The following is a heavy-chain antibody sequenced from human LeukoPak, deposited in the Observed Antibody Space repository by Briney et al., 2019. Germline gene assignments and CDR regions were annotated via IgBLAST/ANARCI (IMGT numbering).Heavy chain of an antibody. CDR2: ISDSGGST. Sequence: PGGSLRVSCAASGFTFSSNAMSWVRQAPGNGLEWVSAISDSGGSTYYADSVKGRFTISRDNSNNTLYLQMNSLRTEDTAVYYCAKLIAVAGTDDYWGQGTLVTVSS. D-gene: IGHD6-19*01. V-gene: IGHV3-23*01. CDR3: AKLIAVAGTDDY. J-gene: IGHJ4*02. CDR1: GFTFSSNA.